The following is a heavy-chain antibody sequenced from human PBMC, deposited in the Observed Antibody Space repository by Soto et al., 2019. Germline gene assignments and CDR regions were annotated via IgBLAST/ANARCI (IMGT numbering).Heavy chain of an antibody. CDR3: ARRTPSEYSYGLGYWFDP. V-gene: IGHV4-31*03. CDR2: IYYSGST. J-gene: IGHJ5*02. CDR1: GGSISSGGYY. D-gene: IGHD5-18*01. Sequence: PSETLSLTCTVSGGSISSGGYYWSWIRQHPGKGLEWIGYIYYSGSTYYNPSLKSRVTISVDTSKNQFSLKLSSVTAADTAVYYCARRTPSEYSYGLGYWFDPWGQGTLVTVSS.